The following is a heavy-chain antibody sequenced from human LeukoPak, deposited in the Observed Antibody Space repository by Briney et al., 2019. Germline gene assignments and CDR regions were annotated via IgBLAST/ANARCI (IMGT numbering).Heavy chain of an antibody. CDR1: GFTFSSYS. D-gene: IGHD3-22*01. V-gene: IGHV3-21*01. Sequence: GRSLRLSCAASGFTFSSYSMNWVRQAPGKGLEWVSSISSSSSYIYYADSVKGRFTISRDNAKNSLYLQMNSLRAEDTAVYYCARDPKLLYYYDSSGLGVWFDPWGQGTLVTVSS. CDR3: ARDPKLLYYYDSSGLGVWFDP. CDR2: ISSSSSYI. J-gene: IGHJ5*02.